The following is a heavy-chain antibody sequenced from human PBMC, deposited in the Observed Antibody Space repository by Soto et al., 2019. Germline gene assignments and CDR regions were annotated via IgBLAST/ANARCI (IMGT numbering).Heavy chain of an antibody. Sequence: GESLKISCKGSGYSFTSYWISWVREMPGKGLEWMGRIDPSDSYTNYSPSFQGHVTISADKSISTAYLQWSSLKASDTAMYYCARLAITFGGVIVTSGDYWGQGTLVTVSS. CDR1: GYSFTSYW. CDR3: ARLAITFGGVIVTSGDY. CDR2: IDPSDSYT. D-gene: IGHD3-16*02. J-gene: IGHJ4*02. V-gene: IGHV5-10-1*01.